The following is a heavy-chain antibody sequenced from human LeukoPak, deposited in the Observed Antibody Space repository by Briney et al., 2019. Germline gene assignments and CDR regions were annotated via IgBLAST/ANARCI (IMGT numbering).Heavy chain of an antibody. CDR2: ISGSGGTT. CDR3: ARGRYYGMDV. CDR1: EFTFSSYA. Sequence: GGSLRPSCAASEFTFSSYALNWVRQAPGKGLEWVSGISGSGGTTYYADSVKGRFTISRDNSKNTLYLQMNSLRVDDTAVYYCARGRYYGMDVWGKGTTVTVSS. V-gene: IGHV3-23*01. J-gene: IGHJ6*04.